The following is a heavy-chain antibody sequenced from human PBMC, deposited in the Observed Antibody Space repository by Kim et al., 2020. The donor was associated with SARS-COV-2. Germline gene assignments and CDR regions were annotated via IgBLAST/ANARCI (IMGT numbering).Heavy chain of an antibody. CDR1: GGSFSGYY. D-gene: IGHD3-22*01. Sequence: SETLSLTCAVYGGSFSGYYWSWIRQPPGKGLEWIGEINHSGSTNYNPSLKSRVTISVDTSKNQFSLKLSSVTAADTAVYYCARSARVITTEFDYWGQGTLVTVSS. J-gene: IGHJ4*02. V-gene: IGHV4-34*01. CDR2: INHSGST. CDR3: ARSARVITTEFDY.